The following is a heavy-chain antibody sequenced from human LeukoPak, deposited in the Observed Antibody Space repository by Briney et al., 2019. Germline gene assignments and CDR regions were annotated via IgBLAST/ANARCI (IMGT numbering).Heavy chain of an antibody. D-gene: IGHD6-25*01. Sequence: GGSLRLSCAASGFTVSTNYMSWVRQAPGKGLEWGSIIYSGGSTYYADSVKGRFTISRDNSKNTVFLQMNSLRAEDTAVYYCARVLAAVFDYWGQGPLVTVSS. CDR3: ARVLAAVFDY. CDR2: IYSGGST. V-gene: IGHV3-53*01. CDR1: GFTVSTNY. J-gene: IGHJ4*02.